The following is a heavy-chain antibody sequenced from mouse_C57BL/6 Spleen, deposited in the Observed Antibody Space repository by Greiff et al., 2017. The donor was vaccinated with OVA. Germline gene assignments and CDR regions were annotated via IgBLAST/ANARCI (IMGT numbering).Heavy chain of an antibody. CDR1: GYTFTNYW. Sequence: VMLVESGAELVRPGTSVKMSCKASGYTFTNYWIGWAKQRPGHGLEWIGDIYPGGGYTNYNEKFKGKATLTADKSSSTAYMQFSSLTSEDSAIYYCASGDYGTPFAYWGQGTLVTVSA. CDR2: IYPGGGYT. V-gene: IGHV1-63*01. CDR3: ASGDYGTPFAY. D-gene: IGHD2-4*01. J-gene: IGHJ3*01.